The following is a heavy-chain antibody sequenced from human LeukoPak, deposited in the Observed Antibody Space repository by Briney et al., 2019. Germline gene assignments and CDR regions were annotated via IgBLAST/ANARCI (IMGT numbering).Heavy chain of an antibody. CDR2: IRGSGGST. D-gene: IGHD3-22*01. V-gene: IGHV3-23*01. CDR3: AKSSYYDASGYYREYYFDY. CDR1: RFTFSSYG. J-gene: IGHJ4*02. Sequence: GGSLRLSCAASRFTFSSYGMSWVCQAPGKGLEGFSSIRGSGGSTYYADSVKGRFTISRDNSKNTLYLQMNSLRDEDTAVYYCAKSSYYDASGYYREYYFDYWGQGTLVTVSS.